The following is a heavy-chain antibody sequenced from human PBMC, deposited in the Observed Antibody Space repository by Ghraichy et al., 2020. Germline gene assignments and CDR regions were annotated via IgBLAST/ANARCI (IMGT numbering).Heavy chain of an antibody. CDR3: ARSRIVVVPAAIGRAFDY. CDR1: GYTFTSYA. Sequence: KVSCKASGYTFTSYAMHWVRQAPGQRLEWMGWINAGNGNTKYSQKFQGRVTITRDTSASTAYMELSSLRSEDTAVYYCARSRIVVVPAAIGRAFDYWGQGTLVTVSS. D-gene: IGHD2-2*01. V-gene: IGHV1-3*01. CDR2: INAGNGNT. J-gene: IGHJ4*02.